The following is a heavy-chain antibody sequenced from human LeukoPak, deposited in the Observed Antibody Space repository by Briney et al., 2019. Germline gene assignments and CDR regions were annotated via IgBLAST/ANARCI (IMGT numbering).Heavy chain of an antibody. CDR3: AKDGSSSSPFDY. J-gene: IGHJ4*02. D-gene: IGHD6-13*01. V-gene: IGHV3-43*02. CDR2: ISGDGGST. Sequence: GGSLRLSCAASGFTFDDYAMHWVRQTPGKGLEWVSLISGDGGSTYYADSVKGRFTISRDNSKNSLYLQMNSLRTEDTALYYCAKDGSSSSPFDYWGQGTLATVSS. CDR1: GFTFDDYA.